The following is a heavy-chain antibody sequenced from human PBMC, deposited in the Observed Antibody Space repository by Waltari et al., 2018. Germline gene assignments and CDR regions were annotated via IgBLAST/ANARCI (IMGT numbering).Heavy chain of an antibody. D-gene: IGHD1-26*01. J-gene: IGHJ4*02. CDR3: ARDVGARGDFDY. CDR2: ISSSSSYI. Sequence: EVQLVESGGGLVNPCGSLRLSCAASGFPFTRYIMTWVRQAPGKGLEWVSSISSSSSYIYYADSVKGRFTISRDNAKNSLYLQMNSLRAEDTAVYYCARDVGARGDFDYWGQGTLVTVSS. CDR1: GFPFTRYI. V-gene: IGHV3-21*01.